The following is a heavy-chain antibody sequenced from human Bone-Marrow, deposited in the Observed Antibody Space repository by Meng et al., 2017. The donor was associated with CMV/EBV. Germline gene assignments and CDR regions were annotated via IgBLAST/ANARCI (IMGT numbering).Heavy chain of an antibody. D-gene: IGHD1-14*01. CDR3: ARDLDPEAFGYYYGMDV. Sequence: GESLKISCAASGFTFSDYYMSWIRQAPGKGLEWVSYISSSGSTIYYADSVKGRFTISRDNAKNSLYLQMNSLRAEDTAVYYCARDLDPEAFGYYYGMDVWGQGTTVTVSS. CDR1: GFTFSDYY. CDR2: ISSSGSTI. V-gene: IGHV3-11*04. J-gene: IGHJ6*02.